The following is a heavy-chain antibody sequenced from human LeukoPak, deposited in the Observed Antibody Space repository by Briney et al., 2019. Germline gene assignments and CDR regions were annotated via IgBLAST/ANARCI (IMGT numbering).Heavy chain of an antibody. D-gene: IGHD6-13*01. CDR2: ISSSGSTI. CDR3: AREIAAAGADY. CDR1: GFTFSSYE. Sequence: GGSLRLSCAASGFTFSSYEMNWVRQAPGKGLERVSYISSSGSTIYYADSVKGRFTISRDNAKNSLYLQMNSLRAEDTAVYYCAREIAAAGADYWGQGTLVTVSS. V-gene: IGHV3-48*03. J-gene: IGHJ4*02.